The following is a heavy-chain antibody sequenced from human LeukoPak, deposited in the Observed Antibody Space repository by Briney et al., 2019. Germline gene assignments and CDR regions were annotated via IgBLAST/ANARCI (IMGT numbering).Heavy chain of an antibody. CDR2: IYTSGST. V-gene: IGHV4-4*07. CDR3: ARRASYSSSWYWFDP. J-gene: IGHJ5*02. Sequence: PSETLSLTCTVSGGSISSYYWSWIRQPAGKGLEWIGRIYTSGSTNYNPSLKSRVTISVDTSKNQFSLKLSSVTAADTAVYYCARRASYSSSWYWFDPWGQGTLVTVSS. CDR1: GGSISSYY. D-gene: IGHD6-13*01.